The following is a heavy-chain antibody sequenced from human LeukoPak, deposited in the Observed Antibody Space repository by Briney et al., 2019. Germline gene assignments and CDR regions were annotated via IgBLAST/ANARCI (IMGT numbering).Heavy chain of an antibody. CDR2: VYHSGVT. Sequence: SGTLSLTCAVSGGSISSSNWWSGVRKPPGKGREWIGEVYHSGVTNYKPSLRSRVTISADKSKSMFSLRLNSVTAADTAVFYCARGEARRSRTVYVDYWGRGILVTVSS. J-gene: IGHJ4*02. CDR1: GGSISSSNW. V-gene: IGHV4-4*02. D-gene: IGHD3-10*01. CDR3: ARGEARRSRTVYVDY.